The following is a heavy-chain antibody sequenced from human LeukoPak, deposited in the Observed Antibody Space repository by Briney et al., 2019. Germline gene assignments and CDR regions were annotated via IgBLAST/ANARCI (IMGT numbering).Heavy chain of an antibody. CDR2: IIPIFGTA. J-gene: IGHJ6*03. CDR1: GYTLTELS. V-gene: IGHV1-69*06. D-gene: IGHD6-13*01. CDR3: ARVRYSSTSTYYYYYYMDV. Sequence: SVKVSCKVSGYTLTELSMHWVRQAPGKGLEWMGGIIPIFGTANYAQKFQGRVTITADKSTSTAYMELSSLRSEDTAVYYCARVRYSSTSTYYYYYYMDVWGKGTTVTISS.